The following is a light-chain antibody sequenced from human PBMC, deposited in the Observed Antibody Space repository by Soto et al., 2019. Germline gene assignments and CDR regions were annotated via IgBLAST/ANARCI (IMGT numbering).Light chain of an antibody. V-gene: IGKV3-20*01. CDR2: GAS. Sequence: EIVLTQSPGTLSLSPGERATLSCRASQSVSSSYLAWYQQKPGQAPKLLIYGASSRAAGIPDRFSGSGSDRDFTLTITRLEPDDFAVYYCHQYSDSPPWTFGQGTKVEFK. CDR3: HQYSDSPPWT. CDR1: QSVSSSY. J-gene: IGKJ1*01.